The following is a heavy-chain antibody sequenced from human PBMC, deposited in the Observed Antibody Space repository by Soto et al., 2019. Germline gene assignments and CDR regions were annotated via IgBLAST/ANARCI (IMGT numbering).Heavy chain of an antibody. CDR3: ARVGEIAAAGTLEENWFDP. Sequence: SVKVSCKASGGTFGSYAISWVRQAPGQGLEWMGGIIPIFGTANYAQKFQGRVTITADKSTSTAYMELSSLRSEDTAVYYCARVGEIAAAGTLEENWFDPWGQGTLVTVSS. CDR1: GGTFGSYA. V-gene: IGHV1-69*06. CDR2: IIPIFGTA. D-gene: IGHD6-13*01. J-gene: IGHJ5*02.